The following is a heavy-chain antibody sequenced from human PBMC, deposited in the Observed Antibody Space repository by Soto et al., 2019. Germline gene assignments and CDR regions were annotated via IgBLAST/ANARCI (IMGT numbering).Heavy chain of an antibody. Sequence: ASVKVSCKASGCAFTGWYMHWVRQAPGQGLEWLGWINPSSGGTNYAQKLQGRVTMTTDTSTSTAYMELRSLRSDDTAVYYCARDLHGDPHYWGQGTLVTVSS. V-gene: IGHV1-2*02. J-gene: IGHJ4*02. CDR1: GCAFTGWY. CDR2: INPSSGGT. D-gene: IGHD4-17*01. CDR3: ARDLHGDPHY.